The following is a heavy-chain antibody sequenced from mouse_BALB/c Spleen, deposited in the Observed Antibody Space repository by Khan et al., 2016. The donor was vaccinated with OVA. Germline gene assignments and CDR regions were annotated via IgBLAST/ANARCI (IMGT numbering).Heavy chain of an antibody. V-gene: IGHV1S137*01. CDR3: ERGGGGDRFVY. Sequence: QVQLKQSGAELVRPGVSVKISCKGSGYRFTDFTIHWVKQSHAKSLEWIGVISTYYGDADYNQKFKGKATMTVDKSSSTAYMELARLTSEDSAIYLCERGGGGDRFVYWGQGTLVTVSA. CDR2: ISTYYGDA. CDR1: GYRFTDFT. J-gene: IGHJ3*01.